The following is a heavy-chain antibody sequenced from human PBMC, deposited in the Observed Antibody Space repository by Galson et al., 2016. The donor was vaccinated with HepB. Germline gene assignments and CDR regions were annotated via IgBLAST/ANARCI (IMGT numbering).Heavy chain of an antibody. CDR2: TYYRSKWYF. Sequence: CAISGDSVSTSTAAWNWIRQSPSRSLEWLGRTYYRSKWYFDYAESVKSRITINPDTFNNHLTLHMNYVTPEDTAVYYCSRKFSPQWADALDVWGQGTMVTVSS. CDR3: SRKFSPQWADALDV. CDR1: GDSVSTSTAA. J-gene: IGHJ3*01. V-gene: IGHV6-1*01. D-gene: IGHD1-26*01.